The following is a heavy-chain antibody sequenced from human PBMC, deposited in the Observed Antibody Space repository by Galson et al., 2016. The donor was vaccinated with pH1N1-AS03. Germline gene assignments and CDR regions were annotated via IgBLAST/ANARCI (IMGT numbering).Heavy chain of an antibody. D-gene: IGHD1/OR15-1a*01. CDR2: TYYRSKWYY. Sequence: CAISGDSVSSDRSAWNWIRQSPSRGLEWLGRTYYRSKWYYDYAVSVESRMTIRPDTSKNQVSLQLNSVTPEDTAVYYCARGGLGTTGSLLQHWGQGTLVTVSS. J-gene: IGHJ1*01. CDR3: ARGGLGTTGSLLQH. CDR1: GDSVSSDRSA. V-gene: IGHV6-1*01.